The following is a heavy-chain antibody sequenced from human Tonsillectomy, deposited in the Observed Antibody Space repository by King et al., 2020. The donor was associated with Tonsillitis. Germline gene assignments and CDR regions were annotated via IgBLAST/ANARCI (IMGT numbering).Heavy chain of an antibody. CDR3: ARRGRYDYDSSGYRGDCYCGMDV. J-gene: IGHJ6*02. Sequence: QLVQSGAEAKKPGSSVKVSCKASGGTFSSYAISWVRQAPGQGLEWMGGIIPVFGAANYAPQFQGRVTITADKSTGTAYMELSSLRSEDTAVYYCARRGRYDYDSSGYRGDCYCGMDVGRQGTTVTVSS. D-gene: IGHD3-22*01. CDR2: IIPVFGAA. CDR1: GGTFSSYA. V-gene: IGHV1-69*06.